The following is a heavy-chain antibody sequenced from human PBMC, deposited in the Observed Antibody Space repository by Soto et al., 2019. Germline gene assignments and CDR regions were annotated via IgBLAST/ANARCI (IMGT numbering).Heavy chain of an antibody. J-gene: IGHJ6*02. CDR1: GYSFTSYW. V-gene: IGHV5-51*01. CDR3: ARHWESGDSPYYSYYYAMDV. CDR2: IYPGDSDT. D-gene: IGHD2-21*01. Sequence: PGESLKISCKGSGYSFTSYWIGWVRQMPGKGLEWMGIIYPGDSDTRYSPSFQGQVTISADKSISTAYLQWSSLKASDTAMYYCARHWESGDSPYYSYYYAMDVWGQGTTVTVSS.